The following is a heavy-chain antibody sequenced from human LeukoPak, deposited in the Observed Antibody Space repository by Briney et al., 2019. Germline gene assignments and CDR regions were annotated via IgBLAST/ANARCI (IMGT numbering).Heavy chain of an antibody. J-gene: IGHJ5*01. CDR1: GFTFSSYS. D-gene: IGHD3-10*01. CDR2: ISSSSTYI. V-gene: IGHV3-21*01. Sequence: GGSLRLSCAASGFTFSSYSMNWGRQAPGKGLEWVSFISSSSTYIYYADSVKGRFTISRDDAKNSLYLQMSSLRADDTAVYYCARDRVVSGRFGEVASWGQGTLVTVSS. CDR3: ARDRVVSGRFGEVAS.